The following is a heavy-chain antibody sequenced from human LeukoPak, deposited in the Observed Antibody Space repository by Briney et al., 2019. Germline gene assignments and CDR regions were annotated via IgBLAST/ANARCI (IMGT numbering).Heavy chain of an antibody. D-gene: IGHD5-24*01. CDR2: IIGSGDTI. Sequence: GGSLRLSCSASGFTFSSYEMNWVRQAPGKGLEWISYIIGSGDTIYYADSVKGRFTISRDNAKNSLFLQMNSLTADDTAVYYCARERTTIVSGATIGAYWGQGTLVTVSS. V-gene: IGHV3-48*03. CDR1: GFTFSSYE. CDR3: ARERTTIVSGATIGAY. J-gene: IGHJ4*02.